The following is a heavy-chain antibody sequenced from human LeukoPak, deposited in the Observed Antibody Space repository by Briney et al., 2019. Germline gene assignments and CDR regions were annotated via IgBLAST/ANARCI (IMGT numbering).Heavy chain of an antibody. CDR1: GFTFGDYA. CDR2: IRSKAYGGTT. D-gene: IGHD4-17*01. V-gene: IGHV3-49*03. Sequence: GGSLRPSCTASGFTFGDYAMSWFRQAPGKGLEWIGFIRSKAYGGTTEYAASVKGRFTISRDDSKSIAYLQMNSLKTEDTAVYYCTVTTVTYYFDYWGQGTLVTVSS. J-gene: IGHJ4*02. CDR3: TVTTVTYYFDY.